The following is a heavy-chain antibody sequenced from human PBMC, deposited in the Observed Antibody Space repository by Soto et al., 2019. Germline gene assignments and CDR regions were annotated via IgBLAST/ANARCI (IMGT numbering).Heavy chain of an antibody. V-gene: IGHV4-34*01. CDR2: INHSGST. CDR1: GGSFSGYY. Sequence: PSETLSLTCAVYGGSFSGYYWSWIRQPPGKGLEWIGEINHSGSTNYNPSLKSRVTISVDTSKNQFSLKLSSVTAADTAVYYCARGVEVGTTLWDYYGMDVWGQGTTVTVSS. J-gene: IGHJ6*02. D-gene: IGHD1-7*01. CDR3: ARGVEVGTTLWDYYGMDV.